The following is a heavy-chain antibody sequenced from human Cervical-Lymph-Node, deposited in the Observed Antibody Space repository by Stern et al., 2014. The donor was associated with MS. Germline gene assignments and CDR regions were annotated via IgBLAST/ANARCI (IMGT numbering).Heavy chain of an antibody. CDR3: TRIPLYNSGWYVDN. Sequence: QLQLQESGPGLVKPSQTLYLTCSVSGASINGGGYYWGRIRQHPGKGLEWIGYIYSSDNTYYNPSLKSRVSISIDTSKNQFSLDLISVTAADTAVYYCTRIPLYNSGWYVDNWGQGTLVTVSS. CDR2: IYSSDNT. V-gene: IGHV4-31*03. J-gene: IGHJ4*02. D-gene: IGHD6-13*01. CDR1: GASINGGGYY.